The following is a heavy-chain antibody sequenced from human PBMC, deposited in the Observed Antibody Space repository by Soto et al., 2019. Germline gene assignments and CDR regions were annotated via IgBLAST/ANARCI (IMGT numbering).Heavy chain of an antibody. D-gene: IGHD3-22*01. J-gene: IGHJ5*01. Sequence: EVHLLESGGALVQPGGSLTLSCAASGFSFSDYAMSWVRQAPGKGLEWVSSISRTGDSAYYADSVKGRFAISRDRSKNSLSLQVNSLRVEDTAVYYCAKGRAGSGYYHNGFDSWGQGTLITVSS. CDR3: AKGRAGSGYYHNGFDS. V-gene: IGHV3-23*01. CDR1: GFSFSDYA. CDR2: ISRTGDSA.